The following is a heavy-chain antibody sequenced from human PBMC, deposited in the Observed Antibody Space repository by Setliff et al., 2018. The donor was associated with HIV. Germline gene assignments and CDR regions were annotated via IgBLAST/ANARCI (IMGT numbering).Heavy chain of an antibody. Sequence: PSETLSLTCTVSGGSLSSTTYYWGWIRQPPGKGLEWFGIIDYSGNTYYNPSLKSRITISVDTSKNQFSLKLSSVTAADTAVYYCERSGPVWFGEPPYYFDSWGLGTLVTVSS. D-gene: IGHD3-10*01. CDR2: IDYSGNT. J-gene: IGHJ4*02. CDR3: ERSGPVWFGEPPYYFDS. CDR1: GGSLSSTTYY. V-gene: IGHV4-39*07.